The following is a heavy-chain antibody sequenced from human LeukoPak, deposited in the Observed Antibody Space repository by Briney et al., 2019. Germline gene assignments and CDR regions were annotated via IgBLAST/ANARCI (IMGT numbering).Heavy chain of an antibody. CDR3: TKARGGGNGLGFDY. Sequence: PGGSLRLSCVASGFTFRNCGMTWVRQAPGKGLEWVSTISGSDDGTYYADSVRGRFTISRDNAKNSLYLQMNSLRAEDTALYYCTKARGGGNGLGFDYWGQGTLVTVSS. CDR2: ISGSDDGT. D-gene: IGHD4-23*01. J-gene: IGHJ4*02. V-gene: IGHV3-23*01. CDR1: GFTFRNCG.